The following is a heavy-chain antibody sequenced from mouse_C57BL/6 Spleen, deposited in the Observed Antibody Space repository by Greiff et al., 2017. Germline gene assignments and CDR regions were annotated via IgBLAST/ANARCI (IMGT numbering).Heavy chain of an antibody. D-gene: IGHD2-12*01. CDR3: ARGGIDFDY. CDR2: INPGSGGT. J-gene: IGHJ2*01. CDR1: GYAFTNYL. V-gene: IGHV1-54*01. Sequence: VMLVESGAELVRPGTSVKVSCKASGYAFTNYLIGWVKQRPGQGLEWIGVINPGSGGTNYNEKFKGKATLTADKSSSTAYMQLSSLTSEDSAVYFCARGGIDFDYWGQGTTLTVSS.